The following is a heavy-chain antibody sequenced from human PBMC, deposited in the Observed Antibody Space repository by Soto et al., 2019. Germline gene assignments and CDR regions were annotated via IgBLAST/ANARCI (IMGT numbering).Heavy chain of an antibody. V-gene: IGHV3-23*01. D-gene: IGHD2-2*01. CDR1: GFTFSSYA. CDR2: ISGSGGST. CDR3: AKDWGDIVVVPAAMNDYYYYYMDV. J-gene: IGHJ6*03. Sequence: GGSLRLSCAASGFTFSSYAMSWVRQAPGKGLEWVSAISGSGGSTYYADSVKGRFTISRDNSKNTLYLQMNSLRAEDTAVYYCAKDWGDIVVVPAAMNDYYYYYMDVWGKGTTVTVSS.